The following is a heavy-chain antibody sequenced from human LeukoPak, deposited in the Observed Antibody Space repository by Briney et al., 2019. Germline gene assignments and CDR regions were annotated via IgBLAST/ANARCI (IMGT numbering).Heavy chain of an antibody. CDR1: GGSISSSSYY. Sequence: SETLSLTCTVSGGSISSSSYYWGWIRQPPGKGLEWIGSIYYSGSTYYNPSRMSRVTISVDTSKNQFSLKLSSVTAADTAVYYCARHPRPVGTPAGYWGQGTLVTVSS. CDR3: ARHPRPVGTPAGY. D-gene: IGHD6-19*01. J-gene: IGHJ4*02. CDR2: IYYSGST. V-gene: IGHV4-39*01.